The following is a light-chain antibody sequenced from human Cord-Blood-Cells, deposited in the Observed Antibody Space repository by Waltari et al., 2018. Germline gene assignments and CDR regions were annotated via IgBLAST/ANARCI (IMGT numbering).Light chain of an antibody. CDR2: RNN. J-gene: IGLJ3*02. CDR1: SSNIGSNC. Sequence: QSVLTQPPSASGTPGQRVTISCSGSSSNIGSNCVYWYQQLPGTAPTLRIYRNNQRPSGVPDRFSGSKSGTSASLAISGLQAEDEADYYCCSYAGSSTWVFGGGTKLTVL. V-gene: IGLV1-47*01. CDR3: CSYAGSSTWV.